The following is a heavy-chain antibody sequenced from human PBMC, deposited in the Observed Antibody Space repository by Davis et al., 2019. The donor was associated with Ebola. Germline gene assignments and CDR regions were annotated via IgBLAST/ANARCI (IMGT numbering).Heavy chain of an antibody. CDR3: ARALGNYYDSSDYFYFQH. CDR2: MNPNSGNT. J-gene: IGHJ1*01. CDR1: GYTFTSYD. D-gene: IGHD3-22*01. V-gene: IGHV1-8*01. Sequence: ASVKVSCKASGYTFTSYDINWVRQATGQGLEWMGWMNPNSGNTGYAQKFQGRVTMTRNTSISTAYMELSSLRSEDTAVYYCARALGNYYDSSDYFYFQHWGQGTLVTVSS.